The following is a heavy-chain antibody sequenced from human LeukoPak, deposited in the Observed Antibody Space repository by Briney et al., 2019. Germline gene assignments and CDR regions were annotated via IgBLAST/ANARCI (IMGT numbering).Heavy chain of an antibody. Sequence: GGSLRLSCAASGFTFSTYTMNWVRQAPGKGLEWVSPISTGSSYIYYADSVRGRFTISRDNAKNSLYLQMNNLRAADTAVYYCARQTDGDYALFFDSWGQGTLVTVSS. CDR2: ISTGSSYI. CDR1: GFTFSTYT. D-gene: IGHD4-17*01. J-gene: IGHJ4*02. CDR3: ARQTDGDYALFFDS. V-gene: IGHV3-21*01.